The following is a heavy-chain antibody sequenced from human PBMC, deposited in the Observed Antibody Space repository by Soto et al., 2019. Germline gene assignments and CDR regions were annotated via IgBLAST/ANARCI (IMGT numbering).Heavy chain of an antibody. J-gene: IGHJ5*02. CDR2: ISAYNGNT. CDR3: ARSGSLAAMVTWFDP. CDR1: GYNFTSYG. D-gene: IGHD5-18*01. V-gene: IGHV1-18*01. Sequence: QVQLVQSGAEVKKPGASVKVSCKDSGYNFTSYGISWVRQAPGQGLEWMGWISAYNGNTNYAQKLQGRVTMTTDTSTSTAYMELRSLRSDDTAVYYWARSGSLAAMVTWFDPWGQGTLVTVSS.